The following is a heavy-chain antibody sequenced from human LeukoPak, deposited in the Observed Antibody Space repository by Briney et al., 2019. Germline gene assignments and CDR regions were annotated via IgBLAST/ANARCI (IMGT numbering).Heavy chain of an antibody. Sequence: GGSLRLSCTASGFTFNGYSMDWVRQAPGKGLEWVSSISTSSSYIYYADSVKGRFTISRNNPENSLYLQMNSLRAEDTAVYYCARNRGDPSYFDYWGQGTLVTVSS. CDR2: ISTSSSYI. CDR3: ARNRGDPSYFDY. D-gene: IGHD4-17*01. CDR1: GFTFNGYS. V-gene: IGHV3-21*01. J-gene: IGHJ4*02.